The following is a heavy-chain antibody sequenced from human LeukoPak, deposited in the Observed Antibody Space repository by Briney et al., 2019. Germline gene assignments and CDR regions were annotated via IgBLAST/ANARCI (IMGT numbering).Heavy chain of an antibody. D-gene: IGHD3-9*01. J-gene: IGHJ4*02. V-gene: IGHV4-39*07. CDR3: ARVRSGILTGYYRTFDY. Sequence: SETLSLTCTVSGGSISSSSYYWGWIRQPPGKGLEWIGIIYYSGSTYYNPSLKSRVTISVDTSKNQFSLKLSSVTAADTAVYYCARVRSGILTGYYRTFDYWGQGTLVTVSS. CDR2: IYYSGST. CDR1: GGSISSSSYY.